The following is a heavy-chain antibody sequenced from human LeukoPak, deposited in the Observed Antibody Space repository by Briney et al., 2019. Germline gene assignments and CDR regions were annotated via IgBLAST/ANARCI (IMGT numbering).Heavy chain of an antibody. CDR3: ARRKGTTGSTLFVP. CDR2: MNPNSGNT. CDR1: GYTFTSYD. J-gene: IGHJ5*02. V-gene: IGHV1-8*01. Sequence: GAPVKVSCKASGYTFTSYDINWVRQATGQGLEWMGWMNPNSGNTGYAQKFQGRVTMTRNTSISTAYMELSSLRSEDTAVYYCARRKGTTGSTLFVPWGQGTLVTVSS. D-gene: IGHD1-1*01.